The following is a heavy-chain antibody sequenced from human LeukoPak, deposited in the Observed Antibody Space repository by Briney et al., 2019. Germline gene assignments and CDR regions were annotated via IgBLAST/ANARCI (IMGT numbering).Heavy chain of an antibody. CDR3: AKDPRGSSEG. J-gene: IGHJ4*02. CDR2: ISASGGST. Sequence: GGSLRLSCAASGFTFSNYAMSWVRQAPGKGLEWVSTISASGGSTYYADSVKGRFTISRDNSKNTLYLQMNSLRAEDTAVYYCAKDPRGSSEGWGQGTLVTVSS. D-gene: IGHD1-26*01. CDR1: GFTFSNYA. V-gene: IGHV3-23*01.